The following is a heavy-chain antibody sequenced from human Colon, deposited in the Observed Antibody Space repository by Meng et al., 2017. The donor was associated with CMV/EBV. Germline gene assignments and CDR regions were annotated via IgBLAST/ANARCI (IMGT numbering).Heavy chain of an antibody. V-gene: IGHV4-59*01. CDR1: GGSISAYH. J-gene: IGHJ4*02. CDR3: ARVKATVGEIVD. D-gene: IGHD3-16*01. CDR2: IYYTGTT. Sequence: GSLRLSCNVSGGSISAYHWTWIRQPPGMGLEWIGYIYYTGTTYYNPSLKSRVPISVDTSKNHFSLKLSSVTAADTAVYYCARVKATVGEIVDWGQGTLVTVSS.